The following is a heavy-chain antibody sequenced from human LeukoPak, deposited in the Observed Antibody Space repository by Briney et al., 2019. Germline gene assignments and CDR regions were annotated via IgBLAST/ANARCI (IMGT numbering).Heavy chain of an antibody. Sequence: SETLSLTCTVSGGSISSYYWSRIRQPPGKGLEWIGYIYYSGSTNYNPSLKSRVTISVDTSKNQFSLKLSSVTAADTAVYYCARVVRAVAGTGFDYWGQGTLVTVSS. CDR3: ARVVRAVAGTGFDY. CDR1: GGSISSYY. CDR2: IYYSGST. D-gene: IGHD6-19*01. J-gene: IGHJ4*02. V-gene: IGHV4-59*01.